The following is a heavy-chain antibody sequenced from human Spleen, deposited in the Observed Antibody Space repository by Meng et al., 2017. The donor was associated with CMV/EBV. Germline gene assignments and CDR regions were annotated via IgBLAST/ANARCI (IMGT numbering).Heavy chain of an antibody. CDR3: AKGLDGYVWGTYRLFDH. CDR1: GFTFSASY. V-gene: IGHV3-21*04. D-gene: IGHD3-16*02. J-gene: IGHJ4*02. CDR2: ISGGGSYT. Sequence: GESLKISCTASGFTFSASYMTWVRQAPGKGLEWVSSISGGGSYTYDADSVRGRFTISRDNAQNSLYLQMNSLRVEDTALYYCAKGLDGYVWGTYRLFDHWGQGTLVTVSS.